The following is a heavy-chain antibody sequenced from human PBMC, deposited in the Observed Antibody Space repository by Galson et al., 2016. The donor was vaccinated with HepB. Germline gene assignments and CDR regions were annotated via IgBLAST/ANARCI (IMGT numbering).Heavy chain of an antibody. CDR1: GFTFGDYA. D-gene: IGHD2-8*01. CDR3: AKDRDTTSTNCHHPYFDP. Sequence: SLRLSCAVSGFTFGDYAMSWVRQAPGKGLAWVSSISDNGASAYYAASVDARFTISRDDSKNTVYLQMERLRAEDTAIYYCAKDRDTTSTNCHHPYFDPRGQGALVTVSS. J-gene: IGHJ5*02. V-gene: IGHV3-23*01. CDR2: ISDNGASA.